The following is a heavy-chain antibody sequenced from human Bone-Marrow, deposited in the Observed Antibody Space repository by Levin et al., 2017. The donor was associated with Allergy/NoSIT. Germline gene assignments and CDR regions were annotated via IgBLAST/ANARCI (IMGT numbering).Heavy chain of an antibody. D-gene: IGHD6-13*01. CDR2: ISYDGSIK. V-gene: IGHV3-30*18. J-gene: IGHJ4*02. Sequence: GESLKISCAASGFTFRSYGMHWVRQAPGKGLEWVAVISYDGSIKYYVDSVKGRFTISRDSSKNTLYLQMNSLRTDDTALYYCAKNVIASSWSQPFDYWGQGTLVTVSS. CDR1: GFTFRSYG. CDR3: AKNVIASSWSQPFDY.